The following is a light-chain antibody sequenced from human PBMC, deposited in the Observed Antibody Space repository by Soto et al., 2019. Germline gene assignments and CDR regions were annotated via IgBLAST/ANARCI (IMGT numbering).Light chain of an antibody. CDR1: QSVSSSY. V-gene: IGKV3-20*01. J-gene: IGKJ1*01. Sequence: EIVLTQSPGTLSLSPGERATLSCRASQSVSSSYLAWYQQKPGQAPSLLIYGASSRATGIPDRFSGSGSGTDFTLTISRLEPEDFAVYYCQLYGSSPRTFGQGTKVDIK. CDR2: GAS. CDR3: QLYGSSPRT.